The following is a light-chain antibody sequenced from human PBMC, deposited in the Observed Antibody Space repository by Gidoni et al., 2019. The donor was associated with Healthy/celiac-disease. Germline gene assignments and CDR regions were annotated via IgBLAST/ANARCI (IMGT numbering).Light chain of an antibody. V-gene: IGKV1-5*03. CDR2: KAS. Sequence: DIQMTQSPSTLSASVGDRVTITCRASQSISSWLAWYQQTPGKAPKLLIYKASSLESGVPSRFSGSGSGTAFTLTISSLQPDDFATYYCQQYNSYPWTFGQGTKVEIK. CDR3: QQYNSYPWT. J-gene: IGKJ1*01. CDR1: QSISSW.